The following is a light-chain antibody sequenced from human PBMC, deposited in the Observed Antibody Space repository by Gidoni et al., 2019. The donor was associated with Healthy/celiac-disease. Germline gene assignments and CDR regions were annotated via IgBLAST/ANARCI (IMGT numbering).Light chain of an antibody. CDR1: QSISSY. Sequence: DLHLTQFPSSLSASVGDRVTITCRASQSISSYLNWYQQKPGKAPKLLIYAASSLQSGVPSRFSGSGSGTDFTLTISSLQPEDFATYYCQQSYSTPRTFGQGTKVEIK. V-gene: IGKV1-39*01. J-gene: IGKJ1*01. CDR3: QQSYSTPRT. CDR2: AAS.